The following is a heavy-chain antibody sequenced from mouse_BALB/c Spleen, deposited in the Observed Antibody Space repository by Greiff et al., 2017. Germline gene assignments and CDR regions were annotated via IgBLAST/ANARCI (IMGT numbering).Heavy chain of an antibody. D-gene: IGHD1-1*01. CDR2: ISSGGSYT. Sequence: DVQLVESGGGLVKPGGSLKLSCAASGFTFSDYYMYWVRQTPDKRLEWVATISSGGSYTYYPDSVKGRFTISRDNAKNTLYLQMSSLKSEDTAMYYCARPPVITTVVEGVDYWGKGTTLAVSA. V-gene: IGHV5-4*02. J-gene: IGHJ2*01. CDR1: GFTFSDYY. CDR3: ARPPVITTVVEGVDY.